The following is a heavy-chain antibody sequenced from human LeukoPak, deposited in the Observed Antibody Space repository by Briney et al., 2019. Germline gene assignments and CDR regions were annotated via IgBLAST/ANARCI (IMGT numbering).Heavy chain of an antibody. D-gene: IGHD3-22*01. Sequence: ASVKVSCKASGYTFTSYGISWVRQAPGQGLEWMGWISAYNGNTNYAQKLQGRVTMTTDTSTSTAYMELSSLRSEDTAVYYCARGSYYDSSGYWRSIDYWGQGTLVTVSS. CDR3: ARGSYYDSSGYWRSIDY. V-gene: IGHV1-18*01. CDR1: GYTFTSYG. J-gene: IGHJ4*02. CDR2: ISAYNGNT.